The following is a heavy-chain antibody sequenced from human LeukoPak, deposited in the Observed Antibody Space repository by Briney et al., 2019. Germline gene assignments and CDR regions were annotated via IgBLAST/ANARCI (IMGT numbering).Heavy chain of an antibody. CDR3: AREAIFGVVIIDY. J-gene: IGHJ4*02. V-gene: IGHV1-18*01. CDR2: ISAYNGNT. CDR1: GGTFSSYA. D-gene: IGHD3-3*01. Sequence: SVKVSRKASGGTFSSYAISWVRQAPGQGLEWMGWISAYNGNTNYAQKLQGRVTMTTDTSTSTAYMELRSLRSDDTAVYYCAREAIFGVVIIDYWGQGTLVTVSP.